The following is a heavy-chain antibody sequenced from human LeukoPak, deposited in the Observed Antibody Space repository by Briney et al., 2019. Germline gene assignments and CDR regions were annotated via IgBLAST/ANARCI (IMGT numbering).Heavy chain of an antibody. V-gene: IGHV3-30*04. CDR1: GFTFSSYA. CDR3: ARGGCSSTSCLLDY. Sequence: GGSLRLSCAASGFTFSSYAMHWVRQAPGKGLEWVAVISYDGSNKYYADSVKGPFTISRDNSKNTLYLQMNSLRAEDTAVYYCARGGCSSTSCLLDYWGQGTLVTVSS. D-gene: IGHD2-2*01. J-gene: IGHJ4*02. CDR2: ISYDGSNK.